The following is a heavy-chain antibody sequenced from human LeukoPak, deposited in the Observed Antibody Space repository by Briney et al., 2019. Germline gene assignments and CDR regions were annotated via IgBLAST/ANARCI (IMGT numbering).Heavy chain of an antibody. Sequence: QPGGSLRLSCAASGFTFSSYAMHWVRQAPGKGLEWVAVISYDGSNKYYADSVKGRFTISRDNSKNTLYLQMNSLRAEDMAVYYCARALGYCSGGSCYSPDAEYFQHWGQGTLVTVSS. CDR1: GFTFSSYA. CDR2: ISYDGSNK. V-gene: IGHV3-30-3*01. CDR3: ARALGYCSGGSCYSPDAEYFQH. J-gene: IGHJ1*01. D-gene: IGHD2-15*01.